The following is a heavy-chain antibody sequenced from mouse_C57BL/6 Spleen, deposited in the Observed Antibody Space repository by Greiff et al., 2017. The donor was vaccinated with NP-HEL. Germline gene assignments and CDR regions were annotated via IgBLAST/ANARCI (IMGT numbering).Heavy chain of an antibody. D-gene: IGHD1-1*01. CDR2: ISDGGSYT. V-gene: IGHV5-4*01. J-gene: IGHJ3*01. CDR1: GFTFSSYA. CDR3: ARDGYYGSSYGFAY. Sequence: EVQRVESGGGLVKPGGSLKLSCAASGFTFSSYAMSWVRQTPEKRLEWVATISDGGSYTYYPDNVKGRFTISRDNAKNNLYLQMSHLKSEDTAMYYCARDGYYGSSYGFAYWGQGTLVTVSA.